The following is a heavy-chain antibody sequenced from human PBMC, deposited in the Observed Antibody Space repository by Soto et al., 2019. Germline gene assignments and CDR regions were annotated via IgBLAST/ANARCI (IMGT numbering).Heavy chain of an antibody. D-gene: IGHD1-7*01. CDR1: GFTFSSYA. V-gene: IGHV3-23*01. CDR2: ISGSGGST. CDR3: AKREAHNWNYAPFDY. Sequence: GGSLRLSCAASGFTFSSYAMSWVRQAPGKGLEWVSAISGSGGSTYYADSVKGRFTISRDNSKNTLYLQMNSLRAEDTAAYYCAKREAHNWNYAPFDYWGQGTLVTVSS. J-gene: IGHJ4*02.